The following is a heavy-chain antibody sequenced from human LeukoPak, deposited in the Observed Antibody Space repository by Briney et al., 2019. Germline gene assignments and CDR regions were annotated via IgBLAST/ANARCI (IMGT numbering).Heavy chain of an antibody. CDR2: FYHSGST. V-gene: IGHV4-61*08. Sequence: PSQTLSLTCAVSGGSISSGGYYWSWIRQPPGKGLEWIGYFYHSGSTNYNPSLKSRVTISVDASKNQFSLKLTSVTAADTAVYYCARGDSSGHPAFDYWGQGTLVTVSS. CDR1: GGSISSGGYY. CDR3: ARGDSSGHPAFDY. J-gene: IGHJ4*02. D-gene: IGHD3-22*01.